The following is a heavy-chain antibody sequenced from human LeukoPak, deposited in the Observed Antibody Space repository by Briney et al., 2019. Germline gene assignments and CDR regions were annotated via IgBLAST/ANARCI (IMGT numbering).Heavy chain of an antibody. CDR3: ARDGGDGYNPYFDY. CDR1: GFTFSDHY. V-gene: IGHV3-72*01. CDR2: TRNKANNYTT. D-gene: IGHD5-24*01. Sequence: GGSLRLSCAASGFTFSDHYMDWVRQAPGKGLEWVGRTRNKANNYTTDYAASVKGRFTISRDDSKNSLYLQMNSLRAEDTAVYYCARDGGDGYNPYFDYWGQGTLVTVSS. J-gene: IGHJ4*02.